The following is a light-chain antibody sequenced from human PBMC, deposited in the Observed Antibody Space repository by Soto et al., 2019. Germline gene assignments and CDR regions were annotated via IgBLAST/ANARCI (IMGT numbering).Light chain of an antibody. CDR3: CSYAGSSTYV. CDR2: EGS. Sequence: QSALTQPASVSGSPGQSITISCTGTSSDVGSYNVVSWYQQHPGKAPKLMIYEGSKRPSGVSNRFSGSKSGNTASLTISGLQADDEADYYCCSYAGSSTYVFGTGTKLTVL. V-gene: IGLV2-23*01. J-gene: IGLJ1*01. CDR1: SSDVGSYNV.